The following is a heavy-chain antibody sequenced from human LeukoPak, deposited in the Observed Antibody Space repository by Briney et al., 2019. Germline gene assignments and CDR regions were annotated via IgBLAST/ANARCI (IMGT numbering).Heavy chain of an antibody. D-gene: IGHD5-18*01. Sequence: EASVKVSCKASGYTFTGYYMHWVRQAPGQGLEWMGWINPNSGGTNYAQKFQGRVTMTRDTSISTAYMELSRLRSDDTAVYYCARVPLGYSYLWIYYFDYWGQGTLVTASS. CDR3: ARVPLGYSYLWIYYFDY. V-gene: IGHV1-2*02. CDR2: INPNSGGT. CDR1: GYTFTGYY. J-gene: IGHJ4*02.